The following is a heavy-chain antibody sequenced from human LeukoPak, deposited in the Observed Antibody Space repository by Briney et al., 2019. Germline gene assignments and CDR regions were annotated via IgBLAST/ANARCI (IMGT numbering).Heavy chain of an antibody. V-gene: IGHV4-59*08. CDR2: IYYSGST. CDR3: AKHVWLQPFDY. D-gene: IGHD3-9*01. Sequence: RSSETLSLTCSGSGVSMNSYYWSWIGQSPGKGLEWSGYIYYSGSTNYNPYLKSRVTISVDTSKTQFYLKLSSVTAADTAVYYCAKHVWLQPFDYWGQGTLVTVSS. J-gene: IGHJ4*02. CDR1: GVSMNSYY.